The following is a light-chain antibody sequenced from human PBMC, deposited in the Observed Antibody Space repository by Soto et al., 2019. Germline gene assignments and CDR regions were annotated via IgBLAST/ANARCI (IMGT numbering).Light chain of an antibody. CDR3: QQRSNWPLT. V-gene: IGKV3D-20*02. CDR2: DAS. J-gene: IGKJ4*01. Sequence: EIVLTQSPGTLSLSPGERATLSCRASQSVGNNNLAWYQQKPGQAPRFLIYDASSRATGIPDRFSGSGSGTDFTLTISRLEPEDFAVYYCQQRSNWPLTFGGGTKWIS. CDR1: QSVGNNN.